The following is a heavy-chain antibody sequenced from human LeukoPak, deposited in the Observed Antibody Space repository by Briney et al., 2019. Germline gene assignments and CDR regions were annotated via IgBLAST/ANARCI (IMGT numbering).Heavy chain of an antibody. V-gene: IGHV3-21*01. CDR2: ISSSSSYI. D-gene: IGHD6-13*01. CDR3: ARDYVAAAGTFWFDP. J-gene: IGHJ5*02. CDR1: GFTFSSYS. Sequence: GGSLRLSCAASGFTFSSYSMNWVRQAPGKGLEWVSSISSSSSYIYYADSVKGRFTISRDNAKNSLYLQMNSLRAEDTAVYYCARDYVAAAGTFWFDPWGQGTLVTVSS.